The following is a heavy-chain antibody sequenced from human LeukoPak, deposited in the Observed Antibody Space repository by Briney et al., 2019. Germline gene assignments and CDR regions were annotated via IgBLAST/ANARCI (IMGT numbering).Heavy chain of an antibody. Sequence: SETLSLTCTVSGYSISSGYYWGWIRQPPGKGLEWIGSIYHSGSTYYNPSLKSRVTISVDTSKNQFSLKLSSVAAADTAVYYCARGGVLKSVDYWGQGTLVAVSS. CDR1: GYSISSGYY. CDR2: IYHSGST. V-gene: IGHV4-38-2*02. CDR3: ARGGVLKSVDY. J-gene: IGHJ4*02. D-gene: IGHD3-16*01.